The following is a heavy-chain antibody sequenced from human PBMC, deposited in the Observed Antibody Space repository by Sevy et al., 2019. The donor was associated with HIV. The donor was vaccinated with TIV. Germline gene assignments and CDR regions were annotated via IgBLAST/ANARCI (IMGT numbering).Heavy chain of an antibody. D-gene: IGHD2-2*01. V-gene: IGHV3-15*01. J-gene: IGHJ6*02. CDR3: TTTLSTAHYMVV. CDR2: IKSKTDGERT. Sequence: GGSLRLSCAASGLSFTSAWMSWVRQAPGKGLEWVGRIKSKTDGERTDYPAPVRGRFTISRDDSKNTLYLQMNSLETEDTAVYYCTTTLSTAHYMVVWGQGTTVTVS. CDR1: GLSFTSAW.